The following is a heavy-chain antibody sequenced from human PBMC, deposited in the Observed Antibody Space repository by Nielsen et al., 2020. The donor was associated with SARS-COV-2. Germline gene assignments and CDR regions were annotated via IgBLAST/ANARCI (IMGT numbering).Heavy chain of an antibody. CDR1: GFTFSRYA. CDR2: ISYDGSNE. Sequence: GGSLRLSCAASGFTFSRYAMYWVRQAPGKGLEWVATISYDGSNEYYADSVKGRFTISRDNAKSSLSLQMNGLTAEDTAVYYCARVAFWSGYDYWGQGALVTVSS. J-gene: IGHJ4*02. D-gene: IGHD3-3*01. CDR3: ARVAFWSGYDY. V-gene: IGHV3-30-3*01.